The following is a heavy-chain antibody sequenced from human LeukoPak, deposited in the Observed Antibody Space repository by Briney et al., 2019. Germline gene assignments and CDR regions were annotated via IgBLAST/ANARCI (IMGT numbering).Heavy chain of an antibody. J-gene: IGHJ4*02. CDR2: ISSTGSST. CDR1: EFTFSDYY. V-gene: IGHV3-11*04. D-gene: IGHD4-23*01. Sequence: GGSLRLSRAASEFTFSDYYMSWIRQAPGKGLEWVSYISSTGSSTYYADSVKGRFTISRDNAKNSLYLQLNSLRIEDTAVYYCARKTYGGNSWYFDFWGQGTLVTVSS. CDR3: ARKTYGGNSWYFDF.